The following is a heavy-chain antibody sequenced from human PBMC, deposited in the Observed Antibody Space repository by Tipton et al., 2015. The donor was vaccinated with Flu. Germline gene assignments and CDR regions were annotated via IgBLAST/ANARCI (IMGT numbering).Heavy chain of an antibody. CDR1: GFTFNTYW. D-gene: IGHD3-10*01. V-gene: IGHV3-23*01. CDR2: ISGSGGST. Sequence: SLRLSCAASGFTFNTYWMSWVRQAPGKRLEWVSAISGSGGSTYYADSVKGRFTISRDNSKNTLYLQMNSLRAEDTAVYYCAKGLLWFGELSLFDYWGQGTLVTVSS. J-gene: IGHJ4*02. CDR3: AKGLLWFGELSLFDY.